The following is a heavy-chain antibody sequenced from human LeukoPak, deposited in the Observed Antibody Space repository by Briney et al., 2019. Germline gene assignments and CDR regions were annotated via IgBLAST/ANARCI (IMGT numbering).Heavy chain of an antibody. D-gene: IGHD3-22*01. CDR2: ISHSGST. CDR1: GGSISSYF. CDR3: VTYYYGSSAPKRNY. J-gene: IGHJ4*02. Sequence: SETLSLTCTVSGGSISSYFWSWIRQPPGKGLEWIGEISHSGSTTYNPSLRSRVTISGDTSKKQFSLKLSSVTAADTAVYYCVTYYYGSSAPKRNYWGQGILVTVSS. V-gene: IGHV4-34*01.